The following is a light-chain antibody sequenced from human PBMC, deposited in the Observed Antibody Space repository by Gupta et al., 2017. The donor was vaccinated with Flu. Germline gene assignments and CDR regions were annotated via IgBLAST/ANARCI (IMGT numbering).Light chain of an antibody. CDR3: QVWDNDSDHVI. J-gene: IGLJ2*01. CDR1: DIVRRG. Sequence: SYVLTQAPSVSVAPGQTARITCGENDIVRRGVHWYQQRPGQVPVLVVYEDRERPSGIPERFSGSNSGNTATLIISRVEAGDEADYYCQVWDNDSDHVIFGGGTKLSVL. V-gene: IGLV3-21*02. CDR2: EDR.